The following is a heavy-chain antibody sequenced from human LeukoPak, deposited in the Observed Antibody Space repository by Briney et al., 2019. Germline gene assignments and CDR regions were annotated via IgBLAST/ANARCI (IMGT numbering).Heavy chain of an antibody. D-gene: IGHD6-19*01. CDR2: IRYDGSNK. CDR3: AKDRGSGWYENWFHP. CDR1: GFPFSSYD. V-gene: IGHV3-30*02. Sequence: GGSLRLSCAASGFPFSSYDMHWVRQAPGKGLEWVAFIRYDGSNKYYADSVKGRFTISRDNSKNTLFLQMNSLRAEDTAVYCCAKDRGSGWYENWFHPWGQGTLVTVSS. J-gene: IGHJ5*02.